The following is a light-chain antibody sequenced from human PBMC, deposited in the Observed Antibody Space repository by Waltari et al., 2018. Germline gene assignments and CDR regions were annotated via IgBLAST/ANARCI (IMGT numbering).Light chain of an antibody. V-gene: IGKV3-15*01. J-gene: IGKJ1*01. CDR2: GAS. Sequence: EIGMTQSPASMSVSPGERASLSCRASESVSSHLAWYQQKPGQAPRLLIYGASTRATRIPAMFSGSWSGTEFTLTISSMQSEDFAVYYCQQYNNWPRTFGQGTKVEIK. CDR3: QQYNNWPRT. CDR1: ESVSSH.